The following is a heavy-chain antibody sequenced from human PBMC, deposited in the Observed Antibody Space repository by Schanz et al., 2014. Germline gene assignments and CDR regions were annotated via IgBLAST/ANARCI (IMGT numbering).Heavy chain of an antibody. V-gene: IGHV3-33*01. Sequence: QVQLVESGGGVVQPGRSLRLSCATSGLNFDYYGMNWVRQAPGKGLEWVANIGYDGSEKYYVDSVKGRFTISRDNSKDTLYLQMSGLTPEDTAVYYCARGRIPIHGVRMDSWGQGTLVTVSS. J-gene: IGHJ4*02. CDR1: GLNFDYYG. D-gene: IGHD3-3*01. CDR3: ARGRIPIHGVRMDS. CDR2: IGYDGSEK.